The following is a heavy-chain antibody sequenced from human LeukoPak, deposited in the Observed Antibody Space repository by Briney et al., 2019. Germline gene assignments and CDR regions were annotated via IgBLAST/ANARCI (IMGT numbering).Heavy chain of an antibody. J-gene: IGHJ4*02. D-gene: IGHD3-9*01. CDR2: ISSSSSYI. Sequence: GGSLRLPCAASGFTFSSYSMNWVRQAPGKGLGWVSSISSSSSYIYYADSVKGRFTISRDNAKNSLYLQMNSLRAEDTAVYYCASDILTPPFDYWGQGTLVTVSS. V-gene: IGHV3-21*01. CDR1: GFTFSSYS. CDR3: ASDILTPPFDY.